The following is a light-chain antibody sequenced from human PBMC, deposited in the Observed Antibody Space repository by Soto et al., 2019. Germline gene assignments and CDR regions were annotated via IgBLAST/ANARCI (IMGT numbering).Light chain of an antibody. V-gene: IGKV3-11*01. Sequence: VLTQSPATLSLSPGERATLSCRASQTVSRYLAWYQQKPGQAPRLLIYYPSSRAAGIPARFSGSGSGTDYTLTISSLEPEDFAVYYCQHRRTWPILTFGGGTKVEI. CDR3: QHRRTWPILT. J-gene: IGKJ4*01. CDR2: YPS. CDR1: QTVSRY.